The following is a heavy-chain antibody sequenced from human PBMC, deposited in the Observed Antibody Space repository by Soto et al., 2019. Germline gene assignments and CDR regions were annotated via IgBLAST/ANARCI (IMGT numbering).Heavy chain of an antibody. V-gene: IGHV4-39*01. J-gene: IGHJ4*02. CDR1: GGSISSSSYY. D-gene: IGHD4-17*01. Sequence: PSETLSLTCTVSGGSISSSSYYWGWIRQPPGKGLEWIGSIYYSGSTYYNPSLKSRVTISVDTSKNQFSLKLSSVTAADTAVYYCARHPSTTVRYYFDYWGQGTLVTVS. CDR3: ARHPSTTVRYYFDY. CDR2: IYYSGST.